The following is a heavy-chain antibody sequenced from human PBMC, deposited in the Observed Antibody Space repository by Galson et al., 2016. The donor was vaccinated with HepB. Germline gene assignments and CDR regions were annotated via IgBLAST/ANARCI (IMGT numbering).Heavy chain of an antibody. V-gene: IGHV3-48*02. Sequence: SLRLSCAASGFTFSSYAMHWVRQAPGKGLEWISYIYISGGGINYSDSVKGRFTISRDNAKNSLYLQMNSLRDEDTAVYYCVTDFWPTEVGWGQGTTVIVSS. J-gene: IGHJ6*02. CDR3: VTDFWPTEVG. D-gene: IGHD3-3*01. CDR1: GFTFSSYA. CDR2: IYISGGGI.